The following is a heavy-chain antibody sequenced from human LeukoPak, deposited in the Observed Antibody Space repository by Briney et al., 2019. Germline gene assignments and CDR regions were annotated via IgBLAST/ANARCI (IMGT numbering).Heavy chain of an antibody. CDR2: ISGSSGTT. V-gene: IGHV3-23*01. D-gene: IGHD1-1*01. CDR3: ARSRRTTYNWFDP. J-gene: IGHJ5*02. CDR1: GFTFTSYA. Sequence: PGASLRLSCAASGFTFTSYAMNWVRQTPGKGLEWVSGISGSSGTTYYADSVKGRFTISRDNSKNTLYLQMNSLRAEDTAVYYCARSRRTTYNWFDPWGQGTLVTVSS.